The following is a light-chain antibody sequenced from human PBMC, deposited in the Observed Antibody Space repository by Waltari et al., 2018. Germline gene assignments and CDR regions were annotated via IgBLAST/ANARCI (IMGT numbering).Light chain of an antibody. CDR3: SSYAGSVV. V-gene: IGLV2-23*02. Sequence: QTAMTQHDSVSGSREQSITISCTGSRSDIGSYNVVSCYQHHQGKAPKLLIYGVNNRPSGVSNRFSGSKSGNTASLTISGLQAEDEADYYCSSYAGSVVFGGGTKLTVL. J-gene: IGLJ3*02. CDR1: RSDIGSYNV. CDR2: GVN.